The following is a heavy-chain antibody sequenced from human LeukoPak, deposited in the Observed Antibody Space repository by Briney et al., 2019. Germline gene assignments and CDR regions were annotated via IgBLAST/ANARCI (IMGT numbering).Heavy chain of an antibody. CDR1: GYTFTGYY. J-gene: IGHJ4*02. D-gene: IGHD1-26*01. CDR3: ARAEWELPSLFDY. CDR2: IIPIFGTA. Sequence: ASVKVSCKASGYTFTGYYMHWVRQAPGQGLEWMGRIIPIFGTANYAQKFQGRVTITTDESTSTAYMELSSLRSEDTAVYYCARAEWELPSLFDYWGQGTLVTVSS. V-gene: IGHV1-69*05.